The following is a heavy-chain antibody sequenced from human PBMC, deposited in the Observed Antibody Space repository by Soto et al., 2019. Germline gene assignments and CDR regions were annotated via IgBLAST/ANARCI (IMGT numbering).Heavy chain of an antibody. V-gene: IGHV3-15*07. J-gene: IGHJ3*02. CDR1: GLTFSNAW. Sequence: GGSLRLSCAASGLTFSNAWMNWVRQAPGKGLEWVGRMKSKNDGGTTDYNAPVKGRFTISRDDSKDTLYLQMNSLKTDDTAVCYCTTDAEWGIWGQGTMVTVSS. CDR2: MKSKNDGGTT. CDR3: TTDAEWGI. D-gene: IGHD2-8*01.